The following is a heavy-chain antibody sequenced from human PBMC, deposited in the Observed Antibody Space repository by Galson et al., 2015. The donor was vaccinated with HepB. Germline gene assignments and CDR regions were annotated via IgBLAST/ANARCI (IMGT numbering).Heavy chain of an antibody. CDR2: ISSSSSYI. J-gene: IGHJ4*02. Sequence: SLRLSCAASGFTFSSYSMNWVRQAPGKGLEWVSSISSSSSYIYYADSVKGRFTISRDNAKNSLYLQMNSLRAEDTAVYYCARDKFEEDVSLFDYWGQGTLVTVSS. CDR1: GFTFSSYS. V-gene: IGHV3-21*01. CDR3: ARDKFEEDVSLFDY. D-gene: IGHD3-16*01.